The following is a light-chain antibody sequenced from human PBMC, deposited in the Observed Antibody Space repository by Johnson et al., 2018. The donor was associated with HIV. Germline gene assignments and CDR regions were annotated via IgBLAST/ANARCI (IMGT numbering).Light chain of an antibody. CDR1: SSDMGNYA. V-gene: IGLV1-51*02. J-gene: IGLJ1*01. Sequence: QSVLTQPPSVSAAPGQKVTISCSGSSSDMGNYAVSWYQQLPGTAPKLLIYENNKRPSGIPDRFSASMSGTSATLDITGLQTGDEGDYYCGAWDSSLGAHYVFGTGTRVTVL. CDR2: ENN. CDR3: GAWDSSLGAHYV.